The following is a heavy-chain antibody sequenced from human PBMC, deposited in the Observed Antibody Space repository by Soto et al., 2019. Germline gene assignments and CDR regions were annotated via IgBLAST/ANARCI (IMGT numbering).Heavy chain of an antibody. Sequence: GGSRRRSCAASGFTFSSYLMSWVRQAPGKGLEWVANIKQDGSEKYYVDSVKGRFTISRDNAKNSLYLQMNSLRAEDTAVYYCAREKMGIAAAGTFDYWGQGTLVTVSS. V-gene: IGHV3-7*01. CDR1: GFTFSSYL. CDR3: AREKMGIAAAGTFDY. D-gene: IGHD6-13*01. J-gene: IGHJ4*02. CDR2: IKQDGSEK.